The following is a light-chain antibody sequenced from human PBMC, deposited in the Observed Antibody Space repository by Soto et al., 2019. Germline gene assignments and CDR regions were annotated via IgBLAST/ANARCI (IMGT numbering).Light chain of an antibody. Sequence: EIVVTQSPLSLPVTPGEPASISCRSSRNLLHSNGYYYLDWYLQKPGQSPQLLIYLGSNRASGVPDRFSGSGSGTDFTLTISRVEAEDVGVYFCAQGLATPFTFGGGTKVEIK. CDR2: LGS. J-gene: IGKJ4*01. CDR3: AQGLATPFT. V-gene: IGKV2-28*01. CDR1: RNLLHSNGYYY.